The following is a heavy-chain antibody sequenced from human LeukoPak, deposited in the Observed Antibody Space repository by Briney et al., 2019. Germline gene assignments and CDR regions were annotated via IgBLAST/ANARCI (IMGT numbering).Heavy chain of an antibody. V-gene: IGHV3-11*04. D-gene: IGHD3-3*01. Sequence: GGSLRLSCAASGFTFSDYYMSWIRQALGKGLEWVSYISSSGSTIYHADSVKGRFTISRDNAKNSLYLQMNSLRAEDTAVYFCARDRIDFRGYYGMDVWGQGTTVTVSS. CDR3: ARDRIDFRGYYGMDV. J-gene: IGHJ6*02. CDR2: ISSSGSTI. CDR1: GFTFSDYY.